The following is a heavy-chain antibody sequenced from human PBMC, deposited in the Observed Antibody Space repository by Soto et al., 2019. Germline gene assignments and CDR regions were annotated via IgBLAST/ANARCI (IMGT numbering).Heavy chain of an antibody. D-gene: IGHD4-17*01. Sequence: QVQLVESGGGLVKPGGSLRLSCAASGFTFNDDYMGWIRQAPGKGLEWVSFISSSLTYVKHADSVKGRFTISRDNAKDSLSLQMNSLRAEDTAVYYCVRSRWLYAIDYWGHGILITVSS. CDR2: ISSSLTYV. V-gene: IGHV3-11*05. CDR1: GFTFNDDY. CDR3: VRSRWLYAIDY. J-gene: IGHJ4*01.